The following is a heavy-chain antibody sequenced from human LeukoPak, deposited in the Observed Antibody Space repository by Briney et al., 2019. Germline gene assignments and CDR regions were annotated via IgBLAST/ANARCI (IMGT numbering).Heavy chain of an antibody. V-gene: IGHV3-30*18. J-gene: IGHJ6*03. D-gene: IGHD2-2*01. Sequence: GGSLRLSCAASGFTFSSYGMHWVRQAPGKGLEWVAVISYDGSNKYYADSVKGRFTISRDNSKNTLYLQMNSLRAEDTAVYYCAKDGVPGIVVVPAAIEYYYYYMDVWGKGTTVTISS. CDR3: AKDGVPGIVVVPAAIEYYYYYMDV. CDR1: GFTFSSYG. CDR2: ISYDGSNK.